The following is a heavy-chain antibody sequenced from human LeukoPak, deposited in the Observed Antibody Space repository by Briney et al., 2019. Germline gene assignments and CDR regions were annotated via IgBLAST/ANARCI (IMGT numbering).Heavy chain of an antibody. J-gene: IGHJ4*02. V-gene: IGHV1-46*01. CDR1: GYTCPSYF. CDR2: INPTGGST. CDR3: ARTAARRFDY. D-gene: IGHD6-6*01. Sequence: ASVKVSCKASGYTCPSYFMHWVRQATGQGLEWMGIINPTGGSTTYAQKFQGRVTMTRDTSTSTVYMELSSLRSDDTAVYYCARTAARRFDYWGQGTLVTVSS.